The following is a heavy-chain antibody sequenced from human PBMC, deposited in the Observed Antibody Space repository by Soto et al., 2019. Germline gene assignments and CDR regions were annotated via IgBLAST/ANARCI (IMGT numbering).Heavy chain of an antibody. Sequence: GGSLRLSCAASGFTFSSYAMSWVRQAPGKGLEWVSAISGSGDSTYYADSVKGRFTISRDNSKNTLYLQMNSLRAEDTAVYYWAKCPGADNSGGYPFDYSGPGTQVTVSS. D-gene: IGHD1-20*01. J-gene: IGHJ4*02. V-gene: IGHV3-23*01. CDR1: GFTFSSYA. CDR2: ISGSGDST. CDR3: AKCPGADNSGGYPFDY.